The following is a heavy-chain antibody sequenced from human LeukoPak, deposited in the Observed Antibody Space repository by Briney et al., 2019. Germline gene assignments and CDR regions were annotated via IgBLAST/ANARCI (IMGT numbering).Heavy chain of an antibody. D-gene: IGHD2-15*01. V-gene: IGHV4-34*01. J-gene: IGHJ4*02. Sequence: PSETLSLTCAVYGGSFSGYYWSWIRQPPGKGLEWIGEINHSGSTNYNPSLKSRVTISVDTSKNQFSLKLSSVTAADTAVYYCARQGYCSGGSCYSSVDYWGQGTLVTVSS. CDR3: ARQGYCSGGSCYSSVDY. CDR1: GGSFSGYY. CDR2: INHSGST.